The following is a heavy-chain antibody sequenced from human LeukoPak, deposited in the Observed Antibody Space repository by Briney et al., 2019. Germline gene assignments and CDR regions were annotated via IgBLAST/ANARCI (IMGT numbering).Heavy chain of an antibody. D-gene: IGHD3-10*01. J-gene: IGHJ3*02. Sequence: SETLSLTRTVSGGSISSSSYYWGWIRQPPGKGLEWIGSIYYSGSTYYNPSLKSRVTISVDTSKNQFSLKLSSVTAADTAVYYCARESTMVRGVIIPGAFDIWGQGTMVTVSS. CDR1: GGSISSSSYY. CDR2: IYYSGST. CDR3: ARESTMVRGVIIPGAFDI. V-gene: IGHV4-39*07.